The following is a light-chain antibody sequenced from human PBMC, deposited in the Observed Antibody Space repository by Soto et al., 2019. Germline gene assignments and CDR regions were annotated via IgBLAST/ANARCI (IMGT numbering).Light chain of an antibody. CDR3: QQYSGYSLFT. V-gene: IGKV1-5*01. CDR1: QSISSW. Sequence: DIQMTQSPSTLSASVGDRVIITCRASQSISSWLAWYQQKPGRAPKLLIYDASSLASGVPSRFSGSRSGTEFSLTISSLQPDDFATYYCQQYSGYSLFTFGPGTKVDIK. CDR2: DAS. J-gene: IGKJ3*01.